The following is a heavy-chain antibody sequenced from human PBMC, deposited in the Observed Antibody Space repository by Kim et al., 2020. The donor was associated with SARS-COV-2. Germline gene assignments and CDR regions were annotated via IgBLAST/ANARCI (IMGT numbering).Heavy chain of an antibody. D-gene: IGHD3-3*01. CDR1: GFTFSSYS. CDR2: ISSSSSTI. Sequence: GGSLRLSCAASGFTFSSYSMNWVRQAPGKGLEWVSYISSSSSTIYYADSVKGRFTISRDNAKNSLYLQMNSLRDEDTAVYYCARDSDSLGNYDFWSGYFRYQIDYWGQGTLVTVSS. J-gene: IGHJ4*02. V-gene: IGHV3-48*02. CDR3: ARDSDSLGNYDFWSGYFRYQIDY.